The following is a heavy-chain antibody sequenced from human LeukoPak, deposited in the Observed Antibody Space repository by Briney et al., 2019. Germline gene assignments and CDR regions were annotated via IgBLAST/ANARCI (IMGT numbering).Heavy chain of an antibody. CDR1: GYTFTGYY. J-gene: IGHJ4*02. CDR3: ARACGAVAGRPIDY. Sequence: ASVKVSCKASGYTFTGYYMHWVRQAPGQGLEWMGWINPNSGGTNYAQKFQGRVTMTRDTSISTAYMELSRLRSDDTAVYYCARACGAVAGRPIDYWGQGTLVTVSS. CDR2: INPNSGGT. V-gene: IGHV1-2*02. D-gene: IGHD6-19*01.